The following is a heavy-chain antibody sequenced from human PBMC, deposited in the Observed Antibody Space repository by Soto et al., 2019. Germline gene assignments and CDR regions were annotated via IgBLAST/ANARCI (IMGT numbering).Heavy chain of an antibody. CDR2: ISDSGGTT. CDR1: GFTFSNYP. V-gene: IGHV3-23*01. D-gene: IGHD2-2*01. Sequence: EVQLLESGGGLVQPGGSLRLSCAASGFTFSNYPKSWVRQAPGKGLEWVSYISDSGGTTYYADSVKGRFTISRDNSKNTLYLQMNSLRAEDTAVYYCAKDPYCSSISCYAGNFYYWGQGALVTVSS. J-gene: IGHJ4*02. CDR3: AKDPYCSSISCYAGNFYY.